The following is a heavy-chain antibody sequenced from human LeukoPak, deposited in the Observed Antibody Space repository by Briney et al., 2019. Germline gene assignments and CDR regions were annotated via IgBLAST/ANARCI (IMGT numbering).Heavy chain of an antibody. CDR2: INPNSGGT. V-gene: IGHV1-2*02. CDR1: GYTFTGYY. Sequence: ASVKVSCKASGYTFTGYYMHWVRQAPGQGPEWMGWINPNSGGTNYAQKFQGRVTMTRDTSISTAYMELSRLRSDDTAVYYCAQAMVRGVRGPSSSWGQGTLVTVSS. D-gene: IGHD3-10*01. CDR3: AQAMVRGVRGPSSS. J-gene: IGHJ5*02.